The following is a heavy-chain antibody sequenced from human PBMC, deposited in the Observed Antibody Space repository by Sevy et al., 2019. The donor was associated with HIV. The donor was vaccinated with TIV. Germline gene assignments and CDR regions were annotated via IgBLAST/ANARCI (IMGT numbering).Heavy chain of an antibody. CDR1: GFSFSNYG. D-gene: IGHD3-10*01. CDR2: MRHDGINK. J-gene: IGHJ4*02. V-gene: IGHV3-30*02. Sequence: GGSLRLSCAASGFSFSNYGLHWVRQAPGKGLEWVSFMRHDGINKFYADSVKGGLTISRDNSKNTLFLQMNSLRPEDTAVYFCAKSARVSGTYSGRWGQGTLVTVSS. CDR3: AKSARVSGTYSGR.